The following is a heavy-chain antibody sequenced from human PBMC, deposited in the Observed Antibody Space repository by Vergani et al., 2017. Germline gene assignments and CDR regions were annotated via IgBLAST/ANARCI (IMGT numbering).Heavy chain of an antibody. CDR1: GFTFSSYA. CDR3: AKGSTDSSSWYYFDY. V-gene: IGHV3-23*01. CDR2: IRGSGGST. Sequence: EVQLLESGGGLVQPGGSLRLSCAASGFTFSSYAMSWVRQAPGKGLEWVSAIRGSGGSTYYADSVKGRFTISRDNSKNTLYLQMNSLRAEDTAVYYGAKGSTDSSSWYYFDYWGQGTLVTVSS. J-gene: IGHJ4*02. D-gene: IGHD6-13*01.